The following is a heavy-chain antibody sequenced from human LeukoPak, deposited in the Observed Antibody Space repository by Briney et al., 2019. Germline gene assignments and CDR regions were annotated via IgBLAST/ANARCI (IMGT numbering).Heavy chain of an antibody. V-gene: IGHV1-18*01. D-gene: IGHD2-2*03. CDR3: ARLDIVVVPAAAPYYYYYMDV. J-gene: IGHJ6*03. CDR1: GYTFTSYG. CDR2: ISAYNGNT. Sequence: GASVKVSXKASGYTFTSYGISWVRQAPGQGLEWMGWISAYNGNTNYAQKLQGRVTMTTDTSTSTAYMELRSLRSDDTAVYYCARLDIVVVPAAAPYYYYYMDVWGKGTTVTVSS.